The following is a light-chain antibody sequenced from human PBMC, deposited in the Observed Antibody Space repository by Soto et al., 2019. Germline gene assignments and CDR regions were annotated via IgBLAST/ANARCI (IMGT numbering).Light chain of an antibody. CDR2: AAS. J-gene: IGKJ2*01. V-gene: IGKV1-39*01. CDR3: QQSDSTPYT. CDR1: QSISSY. Sequence: DIQMTQSASSLSASVGDRVTIACRASQSISSYLNWYQQKPGKAPKLLIYAASSLLSGVPSRFSGSGSGTDFTLTIASLQPEDFSTYYCQQSDSTPYTFGQGTKVDIK.